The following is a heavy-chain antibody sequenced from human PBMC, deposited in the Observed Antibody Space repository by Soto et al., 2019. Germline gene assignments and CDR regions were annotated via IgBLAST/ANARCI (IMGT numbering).Heavy chain of an antibody. CDR1: GCTFTSYG. CDR3: ARTSEVPASRSVGYYMDV. Sequence: GASVKVSCKASGCTFTSYGISWVRQAPGQGLEWMGWISAYNGNTNYAQKLQGRVTMTTDTSTSTAYMELRSLRSDDTAVYYCARTSEVPASRSVGYYMDVWGKGTTVTVSS. D-gene: IGHD2-2*01. CDR2: ISAYNGNT. V-gene: IGHV1-18*01. J-gene: IGHJ6*03.